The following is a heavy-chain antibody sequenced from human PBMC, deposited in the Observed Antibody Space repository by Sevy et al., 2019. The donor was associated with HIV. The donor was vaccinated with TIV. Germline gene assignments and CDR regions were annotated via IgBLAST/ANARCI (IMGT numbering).Heavy chain of an antibody. V-gene: IGHV3-21*01. J-gene: IGHJ3*01. CDR2: ISRSNTYI. CDR3: ARDYGGLNAFDF. Sequence: GGSLRLSCAASGFIFSSYSMNWVRQAPGKGLEWVASISRSNTYIYYAHSVKGRFTISRDDAKNSLYLQMNSLRAEDTAVYYCARDYGGLNAFDFWDQGTMVTVSS. CDR1: GFIFSSYS. D-gene: IGHD4-17*01.